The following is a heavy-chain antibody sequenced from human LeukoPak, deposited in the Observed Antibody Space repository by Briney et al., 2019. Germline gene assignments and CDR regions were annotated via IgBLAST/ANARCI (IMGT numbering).Heavy chain of an antibody. J-gene: IGHJ5*02. CDR2: IYYSGST. V-gene: IGHV4-59*01. Sequence: PSETLSLTCTVSGGSINSYYWSWIRQPPGKGLEWIGYIYYSGSTEYNPSLKSRVTISVDTSKNQFSLKMRSVTAADTAVYYCARARDGHINNWFDPWGQGTLVTVSS. CDR3: ARARDGHINNWFDP. CDR1: GGSINSYY. D-gene: IGHD5-24*01.